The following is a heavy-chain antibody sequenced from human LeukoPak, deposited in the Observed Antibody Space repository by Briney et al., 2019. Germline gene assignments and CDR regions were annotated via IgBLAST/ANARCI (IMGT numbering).Heavy chain of an antibody. CDR2: IIPIFGIA. CDR3: ARAGAYCGGDCYQYYFDY. Sequence: ASVKVSCKASGGTFISYAISWVRQAPGQGLEWMGRIIPIFGIANYAQKFQGRVTITADKSTSTAYMELSSLRSEDTAVYYCARAGAYCGGDCYQYYFDYWGQGTLVTVSS. V-gene: IGHV1-69*04. CDR1: GGTFISYA. J-gene: IGHJ4*02. D-gene: IGHD2-21*02.